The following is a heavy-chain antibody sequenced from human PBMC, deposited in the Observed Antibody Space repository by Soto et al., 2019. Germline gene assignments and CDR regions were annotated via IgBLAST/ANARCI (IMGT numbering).Heavy chain of an antibody. J-gene: IGHJ4*02. CDR1: GFTFSSFA. V-gene: IGHV3-23*01. CDR2: ISGSGGST. CDR3: ARGFSAGKGSPPGF. Sequence: GGSLRLSXAASGFTFSSFAMSWVRQAPGKGLDWVSAISGSGGSTYSADSAKGRFTISRDNSKNTLYLQMSSLRAEDTAVYYCARGFSAGKGSPPGFWGQGSLVTVSS. D-gene: IGHD6-13*01.